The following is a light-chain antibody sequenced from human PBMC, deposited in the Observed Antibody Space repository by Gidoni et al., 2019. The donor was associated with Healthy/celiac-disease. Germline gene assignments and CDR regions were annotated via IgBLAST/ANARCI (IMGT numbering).Light chain of an antibody. Sequence: SYELTQPPAVSASPGQTASITCSGDKLGDQYACWYQQKPGQSPVLVIYQASKRPSGIPERFSGSTSGNTATLTISGTQAMDEADYYCQAWDSSTYVFGTGTKVTVL. J-gene: IGLJ1*01. V-gene: IGLV3-1*01. CDR3: QAWDSSTYV. CDR1: KLGDQY. CDR2: QAS.